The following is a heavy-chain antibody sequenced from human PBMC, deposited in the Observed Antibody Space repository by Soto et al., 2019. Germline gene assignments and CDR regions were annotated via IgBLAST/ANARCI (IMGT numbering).Heavy chain of an antibody. D-gene: IGHD1-26*01. CDR1: GSTFINYG. Sequence: QVQLVQSGAEVKKPGASVRVSCKTSGSTFINYGITWVRKAPGQGLEWMGWLSAYNGDTSSSEKLQDRFTMTTDTSTNTVYMDLRSLTSDDTAVYYCARWSAIVGGAEALDVWGQGTMVIVSS. CDR3: ARWSAIVGGAEALDV. V-gene: IGHV1-18*01. J-gene: IGHJ3*01. CDR2: LSAYNGDT.